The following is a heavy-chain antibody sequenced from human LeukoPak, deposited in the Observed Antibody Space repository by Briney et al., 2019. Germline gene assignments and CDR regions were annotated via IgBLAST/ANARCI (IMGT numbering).Heavy chain of an antibody. D-gene: IGHD3-22*01. V-gene: IGHV4-30-4*01. Sequence: PSETLSLTCTVSGGSISSGDYYWSWIRQPPGKGLEWIGYIYYSGSTYYNPSLKSRVTISVDTSKNQFSLKLSSVTAADTAVYYCARTQADTMIYGFDIWGQGTMVTVSS. CDR3: ARTQADTMIYGFDI. J-gene: IGHJ3*02. CDR2: IYYSGST. CDR1: GGSISSGDYY.